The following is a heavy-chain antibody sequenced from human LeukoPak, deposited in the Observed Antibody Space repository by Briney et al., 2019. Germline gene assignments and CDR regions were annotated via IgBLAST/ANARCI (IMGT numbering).Heavy chain of an antibody. CDR1: GGSISSSSYY. Sequence: SETLSLTCTASGGSISSSSYYWGWIRQPPGKGLEWIGSIYYSGSTYYNPSLKSRVIISVDTSKNQFSLKLSSVTAADTAVYYCAKTYSSSWYLDYFDYWGQGTLVTVSS. CDR2: IYYSGST. CDR3: AKTYSSSWYLDYFDY. J-gene: IGHJ4*02. D-gene: IGHD6-13*01. V-gene: IGHV4-39*01.